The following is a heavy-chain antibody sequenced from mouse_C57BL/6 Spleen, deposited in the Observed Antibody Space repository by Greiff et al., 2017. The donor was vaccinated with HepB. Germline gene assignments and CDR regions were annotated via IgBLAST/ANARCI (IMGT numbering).Heavy chain of an antibody. D-gene: IGHD3-2*01. CDR1: GFSLTSYG. CDR2: IWSGGST. CDR3: AATDRVYAMDY. J-gene: IGHJ4*01. Sequence: VQVVESGPGLVQPSQSLSITCTVSGFSLTSYGVHWVRQSPGKGLEWLGVIWSGGSTDYYAAFMSRLSITKDNSKSQVFFKMNILQADDTAIYYCAATDRVYAMDYWGQGTSVTVSS. V-gene: IGHV2-5*01.